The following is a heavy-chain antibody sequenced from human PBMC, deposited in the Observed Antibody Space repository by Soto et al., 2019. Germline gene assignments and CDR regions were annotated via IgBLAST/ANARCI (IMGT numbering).Heavy chain of an antibody. CDR1: GFTFSTYA. CDR2: ISGSSESV. V-gene: IGHV3-23*01. Sequence: ETQLLESGGGLTEPGGSLRLSCAASGFTFSTYAMSWVRQAPGKGLECVSSISGSSESVAYADSVKGRFTISRDNSKNTLYLQMNSLRDEDTDVYFCTGGPSPDSRSGFDHWGQGTLVTVSS. J-gene: IGHJ4*02. D-gene: IGHD6-25*01. CDR3: TGGPSPDSRSGFDH.